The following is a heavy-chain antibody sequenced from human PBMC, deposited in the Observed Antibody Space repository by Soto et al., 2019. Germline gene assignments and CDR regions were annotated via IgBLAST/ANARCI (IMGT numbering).Heavy chain of an antibody. CDR1: GYNLIGFY. J-gene: IGHJ2*01. CDR2: INPKSGAT. CDR3: ARWGTEGRGSPPTEGDR. V-gene: IGHV1-2*02. D-gene: IGHD1-26*01. Sequence: QLVQSGAEVKRPGASVKVSCKASGYNLIGFYMHWVREAPGQGLEWMGWINPKSGATNYAQKFQGRVTLTRDTSINTAYMELSSLTSADTAIYYCARWGTEGRGSPPTEGDRGGRGTRVTVSS.